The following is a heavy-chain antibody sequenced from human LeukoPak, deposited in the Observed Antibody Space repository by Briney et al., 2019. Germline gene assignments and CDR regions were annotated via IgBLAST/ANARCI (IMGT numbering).Heavy chain of an antibody. V-gene: IGHV4-38-2*02. CDR3: ARVGIQLRSPLRY. Sequence: SETLSLTCTVSGYSISSGYYWGWIRQPPGKGLEWIGSIYHSGSTYYNPSLKSRVTISVDTSKNQFSLKLSSVTAANTAVYYCARVGIQLRSPLRYWGQGTLVTVSS. CDR1: GYSISSGYY. CDR2: IYHSGST. J-gene: IGHJ4*02. D-gene: IGHD5-18*01.